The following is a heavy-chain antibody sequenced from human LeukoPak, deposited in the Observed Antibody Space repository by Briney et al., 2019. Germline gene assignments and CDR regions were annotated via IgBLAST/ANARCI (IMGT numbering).Heavy chain of an antibody. J-gene: IGHJ4*02. V-gene: IGHV3-7*03. CDR2: IKQDGSQK. CDR3: ARDRDSSWYPYLDQ. CDR1: GFSFSNFW. D-gene: IGHD6-13*01. Sequence: GGSLRLSCVAPGFSFSNFWMSWVRQAPGERPEWLTNIKQDGSQKYYVDSVRGRFTISRDNAKNSLYLQMNSLRAEDTAVYYCARDRDSSWYPYLDQWGQGTLVTVSS.